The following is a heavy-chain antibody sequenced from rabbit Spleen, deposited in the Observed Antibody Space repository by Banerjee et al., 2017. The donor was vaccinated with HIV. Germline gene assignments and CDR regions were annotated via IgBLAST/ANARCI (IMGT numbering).Heavy chain of an antibody. D-gene: IGHD1-1*01. Sequence: QEQLVESGGDLVKPGASLTLTCIASGVSFSGSSYMCWVRQAPGKGLEWIACIHTGSSDFTYFASWAKGRFTFSKTSSTTVTLQMTSLTAADTATYFCARDLDGVIGWNFGWWGPGTLVTVS. CDR3: ARDLDGVIGWNFGW. V-gene: IGHV1S45*01. J-gene: IGHJ4*01. CDR1: GVSFSGSSY. CDR2: IHTGSSDFT.